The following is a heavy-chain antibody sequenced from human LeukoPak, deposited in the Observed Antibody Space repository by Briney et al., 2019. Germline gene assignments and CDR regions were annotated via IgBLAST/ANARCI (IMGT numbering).Heavy chain of an antibody. J-gene: IGHJ4*02. V-gene: IGHV3-7*01. CDR1: GFTFCRHW. Sequence: GGSLRLSCVASGFTFCRHWMSWVRQAPGKGLEWVANIKHDRSGKNYLDAVKGRFTISRDNAKNSLYLQLNSLRAEDTAVYYCASREFWSGYYWDYWGQGTLVTVSS. CDR3: ASREFWSGYYWDY. CDR2: IKHDRSGK. D-gene: IGHD3-3*01.